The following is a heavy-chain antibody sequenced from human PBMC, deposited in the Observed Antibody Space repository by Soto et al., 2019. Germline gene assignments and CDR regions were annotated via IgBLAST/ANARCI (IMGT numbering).Heavy chain of an antibody. J-gene: IGHJ6*02. D-gene: IGHD2-2*01. V-gene: IGHV3-7*01. Sequence: PGGSLILSCAASGFTFSSYWMSWVRQAPGKGLEWVANIKQDGSEKYYVDSVKGRFTISRDNAKNSLYLQMNSLRAEDTAVYYCASLVVPAAPSMDYYYYGMDVWGQGTTVTVAS. CDR2: IKQDGSEK. CDR1: GFTFSSYW. CDR3: ASLVVPAAPSMDYYYYGMDV.